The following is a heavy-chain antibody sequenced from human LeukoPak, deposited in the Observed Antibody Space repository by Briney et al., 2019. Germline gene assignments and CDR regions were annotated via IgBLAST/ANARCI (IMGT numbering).Heavy chain of an antibody. J-gene: IGHJ6*04. CDR2: INPSGGST. CDR1: GYTFTSYY. V-gene: IGHV1-46*01. CDR3: ARYCSSTSCYGYYYGMDV. D-gene: IGHD2-2*01. Sequence: ASVKVSCKASGYTFTSYYMHWVRQAPGQGLEWMGIINPSGGSTSYAQKFQGRVTMTRDTSTSTDYMELSSLRSEDTAVYYCARYCSSTSCYGYYYGMDVWGKGTTVTVSS.